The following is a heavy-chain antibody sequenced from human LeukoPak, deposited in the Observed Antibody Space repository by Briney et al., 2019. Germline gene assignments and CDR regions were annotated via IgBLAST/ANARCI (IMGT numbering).Heavy chain of an antibody. CDR3: ARGTYGPKAHFDY. V-gene: IGHV4-61*02. Sequence: TSQTLSLTCTVSGGSISSGSYYWSWIRQPAGKGLEWTGRIYTSGSTNYNPSLKSRVTISVDTSKNQFSLKLSSVTAADTAVYYCARGTYGPKAHFDYWGQGTLVTVSS. CDR1: GGSISSGSYY. J-gene: IGHJ4*02. D-gene: IGHD4/OR15-4a*01. CDR2: IYTSGST.